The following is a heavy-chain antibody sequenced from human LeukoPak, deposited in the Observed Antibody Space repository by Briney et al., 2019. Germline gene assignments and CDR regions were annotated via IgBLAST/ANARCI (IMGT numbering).Heavy chain of an antibody. J-gene: IGHJ4*02. CDR2: IKKDGSEK. CDR1: GFRFSTYW. D-gene: IGHD5-18*01. Sequence: GGSLRLSCEVSGFRFSTYWMTWVRQAPGKGLEWVANIKKDGSEKYYVDSVKGRFTISRDNAKTSLYLQMNSLRAEDTAVYYCARDLSGVTGYTYGRGIDYWGQGTLVTVSS. V-gene: IGHV3-7*01. CDR3: ARDLSGVTGYTYGRGIDY.